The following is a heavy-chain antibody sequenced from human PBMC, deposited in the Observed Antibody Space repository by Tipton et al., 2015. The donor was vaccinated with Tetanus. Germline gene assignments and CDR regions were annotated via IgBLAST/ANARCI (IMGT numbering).Heavy chain of an antibody. CDR3: SRVPYSGSDDVYSRCDY. Sequence: SLRLSCSASGFIFRGYAVHWVRQPPGRGLEWVGPISGGGGTTFYADSLKGRFTISKDNSENMSDLQMNNLRPEDPAVDYCSRVPYSGSDDVYSRCDYWGQGPLVSLS. D-gene: IGHD1-26*01. CDR2: ISGGGGTT. V-gene: IGHV3-30-3*01. CDR1: GFIFRGYA. J-gene: IGHJ4*02.